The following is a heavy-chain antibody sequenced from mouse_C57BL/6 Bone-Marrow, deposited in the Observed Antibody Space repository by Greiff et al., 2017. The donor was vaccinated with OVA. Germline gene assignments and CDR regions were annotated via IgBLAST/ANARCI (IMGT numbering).Heavy chain of an antibody. CDR1: GYAFTNYL. J-gene: IGHJ1*03. Sequence: QVQLQQSGAELVRPGTSVKVSCKASGYAFTNYLIEWVKQRPGQGLEWIGVINPGSGGTNYNEKFKGKATLTADKSSSTAYMQLSSLTFEDSAVYFCARGEIYYYGSSPWYFDVWGTGTTVTVSS. CDR2: INPGSGGT. D-gene: IGHD1-1*01. CDR3: ARGEIYYYGSSPWYFDV. V-gene: IGHV1-54*01.